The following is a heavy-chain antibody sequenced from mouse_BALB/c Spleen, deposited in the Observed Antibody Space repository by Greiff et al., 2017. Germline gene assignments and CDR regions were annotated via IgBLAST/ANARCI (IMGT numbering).Heavy chain of an antibody. CDR3: ARLTTANYFDY. J-gene: IGHJ2*01. Sequence: VKLMESGPELVRPGVSVKISCKGSGYTFTDYAMHWVKQSHAKSLEWIGVISTYYGNTNYNQKFKGKATMTVDKSSSTAYMELARLTSEDSAIYYCARLTTANYFDYWGQGTTLTVSS. D-gene: IGHD1-2*01. V-gene: IGHV1-67*01. CDR2: ISTYYGNT. CDR1: GYTFTDYA.